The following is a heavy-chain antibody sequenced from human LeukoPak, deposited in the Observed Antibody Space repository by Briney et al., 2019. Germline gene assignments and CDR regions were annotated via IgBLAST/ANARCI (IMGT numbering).Heavy chain of an antibody. CDR3: TTVFSRAARRYYFDY. CDR2: IKSKTDGGTT. J-gene: IGHJ4*02. CDR1: GFTFSNAW. Sequence: GGSLRLSCAASGFTFSNAWMSWVRQAPGKGLEWVGRIKSKTDGGTTDYAAPVKGRFTISRDDSKNTLYLQMNSLKTEDTAVYYCTTVFSRAARRYYFDYWGQGTLVTVSS. D-gene: IGHD6-6*01. V-gene: IGHV3-15*01.